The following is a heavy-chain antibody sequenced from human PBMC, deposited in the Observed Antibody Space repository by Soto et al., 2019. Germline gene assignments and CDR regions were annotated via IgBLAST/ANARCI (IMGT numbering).Heavy chain of an antibody. CDR1: GGSISSGGYY. V-gene: IGHV4-31*03. CDR2: IYYSGRT. CDR3: ARGGYYCSGSYLPPDY. J-gene: IGHJ4*02. Sequence: QVQLQESGPGLVKPSQTLSLTCTVSGGSISSGGYYWSWIRQHPGKGLDWIGYIYYSGRTYYNPSLQSRVTISVDTSKNQFSLKLGSVTAADTAVYYCARGGYYCSGSYLPPDYWGQGTLVTVSS. D-gene: IGHD3-10*01.